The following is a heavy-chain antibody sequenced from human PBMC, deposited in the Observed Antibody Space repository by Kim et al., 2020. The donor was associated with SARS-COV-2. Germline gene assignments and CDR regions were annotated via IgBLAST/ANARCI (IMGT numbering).Heavy chain of an antibody. CDR1: GFTFSSYG. V-gene: IGHV3-33*06. Sequence: GGSLRLSCAASGFTFSSYGMHWVRQAPGKGLEWVAVIWYDGSNKYYADSVKGRFTISRDNSKNTLYLQMNSLRAEDTAVYYCAKDRTTVIGGLDPWGQGTLVTVSS. J-gene: IGHJ5*02. D-gene: IGHD4-17*01. CDR3: AKDRTTVIGGLDP. CDR2: IWYDGSNK.